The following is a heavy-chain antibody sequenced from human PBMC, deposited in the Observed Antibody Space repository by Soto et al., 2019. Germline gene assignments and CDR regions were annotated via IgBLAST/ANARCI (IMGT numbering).Heavy chain of an antibody. Sequence: KASETLSLTCTVSGGSISSYYWSWIRQPPGKGLEWIGYIYYSGSTNYNPSLKSRVTISVDTSKNQFSLKLSSVTAADTAVYYCARLTIRARDFDYWGQGTLVTVSS. CDR2: IYYSGST. V-gene: IGHV4-59*01. CDR3: ARLTIRARDFDY. J-gene: IGHJ4*02. CDR1: GGSISSYY. D-gene: IGHD4-17*01.